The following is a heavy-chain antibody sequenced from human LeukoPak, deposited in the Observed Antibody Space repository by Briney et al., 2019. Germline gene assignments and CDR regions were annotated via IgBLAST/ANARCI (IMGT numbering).Heavy chain of an antibody. D-gene: IGHD1-26*01. CDR2: FLYSGTT. Sequence: SETLSLTCSVSNGAVKNYYWTWIRQPPGQGLEWIGNFLYSGTTTYRASLDSRLIISVDNSKNTVSLRLFSVTAADTAVYYCATLVYSGSWYHFDTWGPGTLVSFSS. CDR3: ATLVYSGSWYHFDT. J-gene: IGHJ4*02. CDR1: NGAVKNYY. V-gene: IGHV4-59*02.